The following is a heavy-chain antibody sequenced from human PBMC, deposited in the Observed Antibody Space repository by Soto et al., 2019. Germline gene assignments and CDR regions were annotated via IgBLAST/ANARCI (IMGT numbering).Heavy chain of an antibody. J-gene: IGHJ6*02. V-gene: IGHV4-59*01. D-gene: IGHD6-25*01. CDR2: IYYSGST. Sequence: SETLSITCTVSGGSISSYYWSWIRQPPGKGLEWIGYIYYSGSTNYNPSLKSRVTISVDTSKNQFSLKLSSVTAADTAVYYCAREGAARGYYYYGMDVWGQGTTVTVS. CDR3: AREGAARGYYYYGMDV. CDR1: GGSISSYY.